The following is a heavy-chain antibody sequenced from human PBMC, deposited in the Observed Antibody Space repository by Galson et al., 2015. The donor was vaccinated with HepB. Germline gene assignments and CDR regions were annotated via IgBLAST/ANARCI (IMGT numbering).Heavy chain of an antibody. D-gene: IGHD5-12*01. Sequence: SLRLSCAASGFTFSSYAMSWVRQAPGKGLEWVSSISGSGGSTSYADSVKGRFTISRDNSKDTLYLQMNSLGAEDTGIYYCAKDPHVDIVAALVSKFAQWGQGTLVTVSS. CDR2: ISGSGGST. CDR3: AKDPHVDIVAALVSKFAQ. J-gene: IGHJ4*02. CDR1: GFTFSSYA. V-gene: IGHV3-23*01.